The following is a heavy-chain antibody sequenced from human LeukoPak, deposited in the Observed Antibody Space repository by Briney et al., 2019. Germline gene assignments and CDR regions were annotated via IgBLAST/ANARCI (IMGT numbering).Heavy chain of an antibody. J-gene: IGHJ3*02. V-gene: IGHV4-4*07. CDR1: GGSISSYY. D-gene: IGHD3-3*01. Sequence: SSETLSLTCTVSGGSISSYYWSWIRQPAGKGLEWIGRIYTSGSTNYNPSLKSRVTMSVDTSKNQFSLKLSSVTAADTAVYYCARGIGYDFWSGYAAFDIWGQGTMVTVSS. CDR3: ARGIGYDFWSGYAAFDI. CDR2: IYTSGST.